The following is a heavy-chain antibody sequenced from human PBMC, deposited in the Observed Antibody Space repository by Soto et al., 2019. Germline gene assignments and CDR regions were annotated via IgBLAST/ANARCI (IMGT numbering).Heavy chain of an antibody. CDR2: ISAYNGNT. J-gene: IGHJ5*02. CDR1: GYTFTSYG. Sequence: QVQLVQSGAEVKKPGASVKVSCKASGYTFTSYGISWVRQAPGQGLEWMGWISAYNGNTNYAQKLQGRVTMTTDTSTSTAYMELRSLRSDDTAVYYCARDSTDFWSGYYTYNWFDPWGQGTLVTVSS. D-gene: IGHD3-3*01. CDR3: ARDSTDFWSGYYTYNWFDP. V-gene: IGHV1-18*01.